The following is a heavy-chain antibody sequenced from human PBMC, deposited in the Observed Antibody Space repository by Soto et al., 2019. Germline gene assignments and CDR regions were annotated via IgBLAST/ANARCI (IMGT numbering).Heavy chain of an antibody. Sequence: QVQLVESGGGVVQPGRSLRLSCAASGFTFSSYGMHWVRQAPGKGLEWVAVISYDGSNKYYADSVKGRFTISRDNSKNTLYLQMNILRAEDTAVYYCAKWSATVTTFAFDYWGQGTLVTVSS. J-gene: IGHJ4*02. D-gene: IGHD4-17*01. CDR3: AKWSATVTTFAFDY. V-gene: IGHV3-30*18. CDR2: ISYDGSNK. CDR1: GFTFSSYG.